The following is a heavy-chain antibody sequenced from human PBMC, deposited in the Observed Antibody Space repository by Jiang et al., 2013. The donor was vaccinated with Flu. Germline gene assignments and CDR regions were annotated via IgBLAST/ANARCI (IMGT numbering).Heavy chain of an antibody. CDR3: AKDKVQYIAAAGTRTARVGWLGAFDI. D-gene: IGHD6-13*01. CDR2: ISWNSGSI. V-gene: IGHV3-9*01. CDR1: GFTFDDYA. Sequence: VQLLESGGGLVQPGRSLRLSCAASGFTFDDYAMHWVRQAPGKGLEWVSGISWNSGSIGYADSVKGRFTISRDNAKNSLYLQMNSLRAEDTALYYCAKDKVQYIAAAGTRTARVGWLGAFDIWG. J-gene: IGHJ3*02.